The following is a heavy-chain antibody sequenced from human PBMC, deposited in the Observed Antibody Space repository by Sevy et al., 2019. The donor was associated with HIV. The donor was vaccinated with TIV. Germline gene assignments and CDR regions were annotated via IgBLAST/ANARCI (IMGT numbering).Heavy chain of an antibody. V-gene: IGHV3-30-3*01. J-gene: IGHJ4*02. CDR2: ISFDGSNK. Sequence: GGSLRLSCAASGFTFSSYTMHWVRQAPDKGLEWVAVISFDGSNKYYADSVKGRFTISRDNSNNTLYLKMNSLRAEDTAVYYCARGAYSSSWYRIENWGQGTQVTVSS. CDR3: ARGAYSSSWYRIEN. CDR1: GFTFSSYT. D-gene: IGHD6-13*01.